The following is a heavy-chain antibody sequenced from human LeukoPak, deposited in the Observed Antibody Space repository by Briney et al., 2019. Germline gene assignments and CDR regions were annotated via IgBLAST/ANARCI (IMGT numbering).Heavy chain of an antibody. V-gene: IGHV1-18*01. J-gene: IGHJ3*02. CDR3: ARDWQLPSGPDVFDI. D-gene: IGHD1-1*01. CDR1: GFSFPSYG. CDR2: ITAYDGDT. Sequence: ASVKVSCKAAGFSFPSYGIGWVGQAPGQGLEWIGWITAYDGDTNYAEKFQGRVTMATDTSTSTASMELWSLRSDDTAVYYCARDWQLPSGPDVFDIWGQGTVVTVSS.